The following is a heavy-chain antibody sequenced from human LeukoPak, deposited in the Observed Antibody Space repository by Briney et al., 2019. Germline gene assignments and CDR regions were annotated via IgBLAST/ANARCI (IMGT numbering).Heavy chain of an antibody. V-gene: IGHV1-2*02. J-gene: IGHJ4*02. CDR2: INPNSGGT. CDR3: ARGYYDYVWGTPFDY. D-gene: IGHD3-16*01. CDR1: GYTFTGYY. Sequence: ASVKVSCKASGYTFTGYYMHWVRQAPGQGLEWMGWINPNSGGTNYAQKFQGRVTMTRDTSISTAYMELSRLRSDDTAVYYCARGYYDYVWGTPFDYWGQGTLVTVSS.